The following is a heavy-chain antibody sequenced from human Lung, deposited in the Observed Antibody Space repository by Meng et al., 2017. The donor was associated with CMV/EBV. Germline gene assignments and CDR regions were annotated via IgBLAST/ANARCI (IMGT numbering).Heavy chain of an antibody. CDR2: IPHRGSS. V-gene: IGHV4-4*02. D-gene: IGHD3-10*01. CDR1: GDSITNQKW. CDR3: LRRSGGSV. Sequence: VKWRESGPALVRPSDTLSPTCAVSGDSITNQKWWAWVRQPPGKGLEWIGEIPHRGSSAYNPSRKSRVSMSIDKSKNQFSLKLTSVTAADTAVYHCLRRSGGSVWGQGTLVTVSS. J-gene: IGHJ1*01.